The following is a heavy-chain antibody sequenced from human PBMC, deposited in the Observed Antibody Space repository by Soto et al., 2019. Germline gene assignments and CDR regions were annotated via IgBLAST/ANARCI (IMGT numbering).Heavy chain of an antibody. CDR2: INPNSGGT. J-gene: IGHJ4*02. Sequence: ASVKVSCKASGYTFTGYYLHWVRQAPGQGLEWMGWINPNSGGTNYAQKFQGRITMTRDTSISTAYMELSRLRSDDTAVYYCARGRTGTTSYFDYWGQGNLVTVSS. CDR3: ARGRTGTTSYFDY. V-gene: IGHV1-2*02. D-gene: IGHD1-1*01. CDR1: GYTFTGYY.